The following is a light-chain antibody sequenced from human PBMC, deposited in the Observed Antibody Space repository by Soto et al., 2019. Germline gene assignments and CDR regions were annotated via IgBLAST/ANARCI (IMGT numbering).Light chain of an antibody. Sequence: EIVMTQSPATLSVSPGERATLSCRASQSVSSNLAWFQQKPGQAPRLLIYGASTRDTGISARFSGSGSGTEFTLTISSLQPDDFATYYCQQYVRAFRSFGQGTKVEFK. CDR3: QQYVRAFRS. CDR2: GAS. V-gene: IGKV3-15*01. J-gene: IGKJ1*01. CDR1: QSVSSN.